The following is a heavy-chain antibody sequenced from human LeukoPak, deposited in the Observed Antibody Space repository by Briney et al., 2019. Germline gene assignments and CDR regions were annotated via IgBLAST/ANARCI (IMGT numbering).Heavy chain of an antibody. J-gene: IGHJ4*02. CDR3: ARQNYYDSSGYSY. CDR1: GGSISSYY. V-gene: IGHV4-59*01. Sequence: SETLSLTCTVSGGSISSYYWSWIRQPPGKGLEWIGYIYYSGSTNYNPSLKSRVTISVVTSKNQFSLKLSSVTAADTAVYYCARQNYYDSSGYSYWGQGTLVTVSS. CDR2: IYYSGST. D-gene: IGHD3-22*01.